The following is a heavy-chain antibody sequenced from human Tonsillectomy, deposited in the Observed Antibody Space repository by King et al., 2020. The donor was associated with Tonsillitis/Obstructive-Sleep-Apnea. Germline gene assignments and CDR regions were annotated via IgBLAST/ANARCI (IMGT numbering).Heavy chain of an antibody. CDR2: IYYSGTT. CDR3: ARHGYCTGGACYRGGFDI. V-gene: IGHV4-39*01. Sequence: LQLQESGPGLLKPSETLSLTCTVSGGSVSSRSSYWGWIRQPPGKGLEWIGSIYYSGTTYYNPPLESRVTISVDTSKNQFSLLLRSVTAADTAVYYCARHGYCTGGACYRGGFDIWGQGTMVTVSS. D-gene: IGHD2-8*02. CDR1: GGSVSSRSSY. J-gene: IGHJ3*02.